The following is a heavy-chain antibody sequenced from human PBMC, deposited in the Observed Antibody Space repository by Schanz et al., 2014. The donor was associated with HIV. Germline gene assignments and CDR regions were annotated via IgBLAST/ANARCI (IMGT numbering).Heavy chain of an antibody. CDR2: ISHDGSKK. D-gene: IGHD3-22*01. J-gene: IGHJ4*02. V-gene: IGHV3-30*18. CDR1: GFTFSSYG. CDR3: AKPEYDSRGSSQSHFDY. Sequence: QVQLVESGGGVVQPGRSLRLSCAASGFTFSSYGMYWVRQAPGKGLEWVAVISHDGSKKYYADSVNGRFTISRDNSKNTLYLQMTTLRIDDTAVYYCAKPEYDSRGSSQSHFDYWGQGTLVTVSS.